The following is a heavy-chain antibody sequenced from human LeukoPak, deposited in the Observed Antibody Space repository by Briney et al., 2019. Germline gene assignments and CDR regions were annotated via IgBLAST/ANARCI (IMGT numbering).Heavy chain of an antibody. CDR3: ARLWIVATWFDA. Sequence: PSETLSLTCTVSNGSMTSDSYYWAWVRQPPGKGLEWIGTIFYSGKTYYSATLKSRVTVSLDTSKKNFSLRLSSVTAADTAVYYCARLWIVATWFDAWGQGALVTVSS. D-gene: IGHD2-2*03. CDR1: NGSMTSDSYY. CDR2: IFYSGKT. V-gene: IGHV4-39*02. J-gene: IGHJ5*02.